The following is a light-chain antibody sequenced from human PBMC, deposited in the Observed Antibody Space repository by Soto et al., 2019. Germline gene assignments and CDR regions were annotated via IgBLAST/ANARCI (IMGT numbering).Light chain of an antibody. CDR2: GIS. J-gene: IGKJ1*01. Sequence: EIVLTQSPGTLSLSPGEIATLSCSASHTISSSYLAWYQQKPGQAPRLLMYGISRRATGIPDRFSGSGSGTDFTLTITRLEPEDFAVYYCQQYVTSSPRKFGQGTKVDIK. CDR1: HTISSSY. V-gene: IGKV3-20*01. CDR3: QQYVTSSPRK.